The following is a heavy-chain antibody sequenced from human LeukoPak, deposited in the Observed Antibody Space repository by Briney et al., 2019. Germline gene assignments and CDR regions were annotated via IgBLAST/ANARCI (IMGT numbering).Heavy chain of an antibody. CDR3: AKEVRRAGDYVWGSYRYTPDY. D-gene: IGHD3-16*02. CDR1: GFTFSSYA. Sequence: GGSLRLPCAASGFTFSSYAMSWVRQAPGKGLEWVSAISGSGGSTYYADSVKGRFTISRDNSKNTLYLQMNSLRAEDTAVYYCAKEVRRAGDYVWGSYRYTPDYWGQGTLVTVSS. J-gene: IGHJ4*02. CDR2: ISGSGGST. V-gene: IGHV3-23*01.